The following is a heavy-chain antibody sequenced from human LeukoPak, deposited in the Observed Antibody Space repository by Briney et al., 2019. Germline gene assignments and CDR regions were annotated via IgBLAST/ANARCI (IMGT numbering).Heavy chain of an antibody. CDR3: AKDGSGSIDL. Sequence: GGSLRLSCAASGFTFSYYGMRWVRQAPGKGLEWVAFIQHDESNEDYEDSVKGRFTISRDNPKNTLYLQLNSLRDEDTAVYYCAKDGSGSIDLWGRGTLVTVSS. J-gene: IGHJ5*02. D-gene: IGHD3-22*01. V-gene: IGHV3-30*02. CDR2: IQHDESNE. CDR1: GFTFSYYG.